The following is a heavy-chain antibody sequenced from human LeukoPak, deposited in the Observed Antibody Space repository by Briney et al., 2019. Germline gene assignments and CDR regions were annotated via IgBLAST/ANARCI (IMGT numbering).Heavy chain of an antibody. Sequence: ASVKVSCKASGYTFTSYGISWVRQAPGQGLEWMGWISAYNGNTNYAQKLQCRVTMTTDTSTGTAYMELRSLRSDDTAVYYCARDGPSYYDFWSGYRYAFDIWGQGTMVTVSS. CDR3: ARDGPSYYDFWSGYRYAFDI. CDR2: ISAYNGNT. J-gene: IGHJ3*02. CDR1: GYTFTSYG. V-gene: IGHV1-18*01. D-gene: IGHD3-3*01.